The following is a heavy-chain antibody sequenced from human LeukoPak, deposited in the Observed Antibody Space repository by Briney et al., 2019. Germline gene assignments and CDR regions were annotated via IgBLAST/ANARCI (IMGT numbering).Heavy chain of an antibody. D-gene: IGHD4-23*01. CDR1: GFTLSSYW. V-gene: IGHV3-74*01. Sequence: GGSLRLSCAASGFTLSSYWMHWVRQAPGKGLVWVSRISSDESSRSYADSVKGRFTISRDSAKNTLYLQMDSLRAEDTAVYYCARDYGSNRRAFDIWGQGTMVTVSP. CDR3: ARDYGSNRRAFDI. CDR2: ISSDESSR. J-gene: IGHJ3*02.